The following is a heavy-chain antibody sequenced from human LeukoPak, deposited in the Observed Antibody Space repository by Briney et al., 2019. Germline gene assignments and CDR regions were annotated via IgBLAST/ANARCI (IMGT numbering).Heavy chain of an antibody. CDR1: GCTFTGYY. V-gene: IGHV1-2*06. CDR3: AVGGGYYEGATVNH. CDR2: INPNSGGT. Sequence: ASVKVSCKASGCTFTGYYMHWVRQAPGQGLEWMGRINPNSGGTNYAQKFQGRVTMTRDTSISTAYMELSRLRSDDTAVYYCAVGGGYYEGATVNHWGQGTLVTVSS. J-gene: IGHJ5*02. D-gene: IGHD3-22*01.